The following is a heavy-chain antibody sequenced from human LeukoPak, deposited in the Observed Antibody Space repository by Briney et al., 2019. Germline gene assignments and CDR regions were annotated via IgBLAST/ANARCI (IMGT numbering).Heavy chain of an antibody. V-gene: IGHV1-3*01. CDR2: IKASHGNT. J-gene: IGHJ5*02. CDR3: ARDPPLVCSSTSCYGTNWFDP. Sequence: ASVKLSCKASANTFPSYAMHLVRQAPGQRLEWMGWIKASHGNTKYSQKFQGRFTITRDTSASTAYMELSSLRSQDTAVYYCARDPPLVCSSTSCYGTNWFDPWGQGTLVTVSS. CDR1: ANTFPSYA. D-gene: IGHD2-2*01.